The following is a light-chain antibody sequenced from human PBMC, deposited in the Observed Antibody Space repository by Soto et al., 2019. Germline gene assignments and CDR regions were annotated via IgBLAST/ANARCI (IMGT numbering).Light chain of an antibody. J-gene: IGKJ2*01. CDR1: QSVSASY. Sequence: EIVLTQSPGTLSLSPGERATLSCRASQSVSASYLAWYQQKPGQAPRLLIYDASSRATGFPDRFSGSGSGTDFTLTICRLEPEDSAVYYCQQYHTSATFGQGTKLEI. V-gene: IGKV3-20*01. CDR2: DAS. CDR3: QQYHTSAT.